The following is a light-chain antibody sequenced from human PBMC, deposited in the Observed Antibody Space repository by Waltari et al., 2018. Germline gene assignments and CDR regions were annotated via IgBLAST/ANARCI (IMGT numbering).Light chain of an antibody. CDR1: SSDVGHYKL. CDR3: WSYTGSVWV. Sequence: QSALTQPASVSGSPGQSITISCTGTSSDVGHYKLVSWYQQHPGKAPNLMIYEADKRPSGVSNRFSGSKSGTTAFLTIPGLQAEDEADYYCWSYTGSVWVFGGGTKLTVL. J-gene: IGLJ3*02. V-gene: IGLV2-23*01. CDR2: EAD.